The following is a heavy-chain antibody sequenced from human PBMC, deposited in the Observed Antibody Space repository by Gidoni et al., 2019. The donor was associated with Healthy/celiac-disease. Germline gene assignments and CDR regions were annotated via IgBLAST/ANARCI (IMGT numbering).Heavy chain of an antibody. D-gene: IGHD6-13*01. CDR2: INTNSGGT. V-gene: IGHV1-2*02. Sequence: QVQLVQSGAEVKKPGASVTVAGKASGYTLTGHYMHWVRQAPGQGLEWMGWINTNSGGTNYAQKFQGRVTMTRDTSISTAYMELSRLRSDDTAVYYCARRYSSSPNYFDYWGQGTLVTVSS. CDR3: ARRYSSSPNYFDY. CDR1: GYTLTGHY. J-gene: IGHJ4*02.